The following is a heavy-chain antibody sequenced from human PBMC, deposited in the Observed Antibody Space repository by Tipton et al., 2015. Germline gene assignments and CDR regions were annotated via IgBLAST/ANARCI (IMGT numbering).Heavy chain of an antibody. CDR2: FYYTGST. V-gene: IGHV4-59*01. CDR3: ARDPSGSRFTYHYGMDV. Sequence: TLSLTCTVSGGSISSSYWSWIRQPPGKGLEWIGYFYYTGSTNYNPSLKSRVTISVDTSKNQFYLRLSSVTAADTAVYYCARDPSGSRFTYHYGMDVWGQGTTVTVSS. CDR1: GGSISSSY. D-gene: IGHD1-26*01. J-gene: IGHJ6*02.